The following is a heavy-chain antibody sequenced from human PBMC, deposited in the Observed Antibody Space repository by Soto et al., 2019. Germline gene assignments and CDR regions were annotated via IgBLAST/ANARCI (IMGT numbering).Heavy chain of an antibody. J-gene: IGHJ6*02. V-gene: IGHV3-30-3*01. CDR1: GFTSSSYA. CDR2: ISYDGSNK. D-gene: IGHD3-22*01. Sequence: QVKLVESGGGVVQPGRSLRLSCAASGFTSSSYAMHWVRQAPGKGLEWMAVISYDGSNKYYADSVKGRFTISRDNSKNTLYLQMNSLRAEDTAVYYCARSYDSSGYPYSPDYYYGMDVWGQGTTVTVSS. CDR3: ARSYDSSGYPYSPDYYYGMDV.